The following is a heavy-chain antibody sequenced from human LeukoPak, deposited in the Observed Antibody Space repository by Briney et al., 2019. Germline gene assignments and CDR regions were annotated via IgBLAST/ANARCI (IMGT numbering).Heavy chain of an antibody. CDR1: GYTCTSNG. V-gene: IGHV1-18*01. CDR3: ARAPHGMDV. Sequence: ASVKLSCRASGYTCTSNGISWVRQAPGQGLEWMGWVSAYNGNTNYAQKLQSRVTMTTDTSTSTAYMELRSLTSDDTAVYYCARAPHGMDVWGQGTTVTVSS. CDR2: VSAYNGNT. J-gene: IGHJ6*02.